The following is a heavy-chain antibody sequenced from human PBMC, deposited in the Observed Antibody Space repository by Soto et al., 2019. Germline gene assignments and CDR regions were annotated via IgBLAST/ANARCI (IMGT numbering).Heavy chain of an antibody. CDR3: AREWGRSYYYGMDV. D-gene: IGHD3-10*01. V-gene: IGHV3-30-3*01. CDR1: GFIFSDYA. Sequence: QVQLVDSGGGVVQPERSLRLSCRASGFIFSDYAIHWVRQAPGRGLEWVAVLIDDGYFQYYADSVKGRFTISSDKSNNTVYLHLSSLRVDDTAVYYCAREWGRSYYYGMDVWGQATTVIVSS. CDR2: LIDDGYFQ. J-gene: IGHJ6*02.